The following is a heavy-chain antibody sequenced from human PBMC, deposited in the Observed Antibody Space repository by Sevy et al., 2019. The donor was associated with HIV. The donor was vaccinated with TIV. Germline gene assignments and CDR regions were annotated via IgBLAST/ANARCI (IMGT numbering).Heavy chain of an antibody. CDR2: ISYDGSNK. J-gene: IGHJ5*02. Sequence: GGSLRLSCAASGFTFSSYAMHWVRQAPGKGLEWVAVISYDGSNKYYADSVRGRFTSTRDNSKKTLYLQMNSLRAVDTAVYYCARFDQVRRYCSSTSGFQEVLDRWGQGTLVTVSS. D-gene: IGHD2-2*01. CDR3: ARFDQVRRYCSSTSGFQEVLDR. CDR1: GFTFSSYA. V-gene: IGHV3-30*04.